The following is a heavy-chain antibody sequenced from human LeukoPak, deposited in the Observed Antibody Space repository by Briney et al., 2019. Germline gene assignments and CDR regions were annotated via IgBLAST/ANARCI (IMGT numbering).Heavy chain of an antibody. CDR2: ISYNGRNN. V-gene: IGHV3-30*18. CDR1: GFTFSSYS. J-gene: IGHJ4*02. Sequence: GGSLRLSCAASGFTFSSYSMNWVRQAPGKGLEWVALISYNGRNNYYADSVKGRFTISRDNSKNTLYLQVSSLRTEDTAVYFCAKDTRGYFDFWGQGTLVPVSS. CDR3: AKDTRGYFDF. D-gene: IGHD2-2*01.